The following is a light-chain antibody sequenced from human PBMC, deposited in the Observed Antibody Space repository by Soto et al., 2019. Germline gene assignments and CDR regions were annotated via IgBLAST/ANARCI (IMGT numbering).Light chain of an antibody. CDR2: EVS. CDR1: SSDVGGYNY. CDR3: SSYAGSNNVV. Sequence: QSALNQPPSASGSPGQSVTISCTGTSSDVGGYNYVSWYQQHPGKAPKLMIYEVSKRPSGVPDRFSGSKSGNTASLTVSGLQAEDEADYYCSSYAGSNNVVFVGGTKLPVL. J-gene: IGLJ2*01. V-gene: IGLV2-8*01.